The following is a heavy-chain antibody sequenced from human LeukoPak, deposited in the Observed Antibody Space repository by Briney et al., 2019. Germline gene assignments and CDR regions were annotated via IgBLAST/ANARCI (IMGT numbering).Heavy chain of an antibody. J-gene: IGHJ5*02. CDR2: IDPKSGVT. CDR3: GRGQASFAP. V-gene: IGHV1-2*02. Sequence: GASVKVSCKASGYTFTGYYMHWVRQAPGHRLEWMGWIDPKSGVTNYAQKFQGRVTMTSDSSINTAFMDLGRLTYDDSAVYFCGRGQASFAPWGQGTLVTVSS. CDR1: GYTFTGYY. D-gene: IGHD3-10*01.